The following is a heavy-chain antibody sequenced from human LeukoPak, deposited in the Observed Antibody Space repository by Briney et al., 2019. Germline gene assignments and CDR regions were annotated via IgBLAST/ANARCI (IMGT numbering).Heavy chain of an antibody. J-gene: IGHJ5*02. D-gene: IGHD2-15*01. Sequence: GGSLRLSCTASGFTLSTYAMNRVRQAPGKGLEWVSSISASGDSSDYTDSVKGRFTISRDNSKNTLYLQMNSLSAEDTAMYYCRRQFLVGVSWGPGTLVTVSS. V-gene: IGHV3-23*01. CDR3: RRQFLVGVS. CDR1: GFTLSTYA. CDR2: ISASGDSS.